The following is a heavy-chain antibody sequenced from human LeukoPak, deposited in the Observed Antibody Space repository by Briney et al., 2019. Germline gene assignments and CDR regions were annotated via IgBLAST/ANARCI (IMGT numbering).Heavy chain of an antibody. CDR3: ARSGRLWFGGY. V-gene: IGHV4-61*01. D-gene: IGHD3-10*01. CDR1: GGSISSGIYY. J-gene: IGHJ4*02. CDR2: IYCSGST. Sequence: SETLSLTCTVSGGSISSGIYYWSWIRQPPGKGLEWIGYIYCSGSTNYNPSLKSRVTISVDTSKNQFSLKLSSVTAADTAVYYCARSGRLWFGGYWGQGTLVTVSS.